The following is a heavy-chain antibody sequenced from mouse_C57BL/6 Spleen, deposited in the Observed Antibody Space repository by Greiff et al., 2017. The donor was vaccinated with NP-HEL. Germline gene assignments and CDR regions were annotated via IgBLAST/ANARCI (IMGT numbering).Heavy chain of an antibody. CDR1: GYTFTDYN. CDR2: INPNNGGT. V-gene: IGHV1-18*01. CDR3: ARSGYYGSSSYYAMDY. Sequence: VQLQQSGPELVKPGASVKIPCKASGYTFTDYNMDWVKQSHGKSLEWIGDINPNNGGTIYNQKFKGKATLTVDKSSSTAYMELRSLTSEDTAVYYCARSGYYGSSSYYAMDYWGQGTSVTVSS. D-gene: IGHD1-1*01. J-gene: IGHJ4*01.